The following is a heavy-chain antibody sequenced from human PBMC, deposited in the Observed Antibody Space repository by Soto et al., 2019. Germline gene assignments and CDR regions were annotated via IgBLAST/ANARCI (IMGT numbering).Heavy chain of an antibody. CDR2: IYPGDSET. CDR1: GYIFPNYW. Sequence: GESLKISCKASGYIFPNYWVAWVRQMPAKGLEWMGIIYPGDSETRYSPSFQGQVTISADKSINTVYLQGTSLKASDTATYYCARHPNGIDVWGQGTQVTVSS. J-gene: IGHJ6*02. CDR3: ARHPNGIDV. V-gene: IGHV5-51*01.